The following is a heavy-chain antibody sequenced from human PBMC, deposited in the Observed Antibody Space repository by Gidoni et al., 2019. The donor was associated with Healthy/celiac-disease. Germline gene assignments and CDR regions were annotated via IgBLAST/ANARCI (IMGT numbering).Heavy chain of an antibody. V-gene: IGHV4-34*01. CDR3: ARGRGRIPYYYYYGMDV. Sequence: QVQLQQWGAGLLKHSETLSLTCAVYGGSFSGYYWSWIRQPPGKGLEWIGEINHSGSTNYNPSLKSRVTISVDTSKNQFSLKLSSVTAADTAVYYCARGRGRIPYYYYYGMDVWGQGTTVTVSS. CDR1: GGSFSGYY. J-gene: IGHJ6*02. D-gene: IGHD3-10*01. CDR2: INHSGST.